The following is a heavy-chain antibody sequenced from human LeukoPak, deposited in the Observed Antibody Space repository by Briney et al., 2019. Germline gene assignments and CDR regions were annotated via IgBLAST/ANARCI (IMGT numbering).Heavy chain of an antibody. CDR1: GFTFNKHI. D-gene: IGHD3-9*01. J-gene: IGHJ4*02. Sequence: GSLRLSCVASGFTFNKHIMSWVRQPPGKGLEWVAAVSGNGGGTYYADLTLGRFDISRDNSKNTIYLQMDRLTPEDTAAYYCAQGISGDGVNFERGKDSWGQGTLLTV. CDR2: VSGNGGGT. V-gene: IGHV3-23*01. CDR3: AQGISGDGVNFERGKDS.